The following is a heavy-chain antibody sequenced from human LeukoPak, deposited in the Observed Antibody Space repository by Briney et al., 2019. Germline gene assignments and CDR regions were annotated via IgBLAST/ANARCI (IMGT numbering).Heavy chain of an antibody. J-gene: IGHJ4*02. V-gene: IGHV1-69*05. CDR1: GGTFSSYA. D-gene: IGHD3-22*01. CDR2: IIPIFGTA. Sequence: SVKVSCKAPGGTFSSYAISWVRQAPGQGLEWMGRIIPIFGTANYAQKFQGRVTITTDESTSTAYMELSSLRSEDTAVYYCARELYYYDSSGHFDYWGQGTLVTVSS. CDR3: ARELYYYDSSGHFDY.